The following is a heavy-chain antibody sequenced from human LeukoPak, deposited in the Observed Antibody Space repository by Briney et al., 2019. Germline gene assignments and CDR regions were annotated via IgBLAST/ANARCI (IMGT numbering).Heavy chain of an antibody. CDR1: AFTFSDYH. V-gene: IGHV3-11*04. D-gene: IGHD6-6*01. J-gene: IGHJ6*03. CDR2: ISGTSLTI. Sequence: GGSLRLSCAASAFTFSDYHMSWIRQAPGRGLEWVSHISGTSLTIFYADSVKGRFTVSRDNAKNSLYLQMNSLRAEDTAVYYCARMIADRPHYYYYMDVWGTGTTVTVSS. CDR3: ARMIADRPHYYYYMDV.